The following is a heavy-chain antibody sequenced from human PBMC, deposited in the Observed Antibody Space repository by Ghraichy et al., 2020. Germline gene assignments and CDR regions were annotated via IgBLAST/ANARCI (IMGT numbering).Heavy chain of an antibody. CDR2: VSGSGGST. CDR1: GFTFSTYA. CDR3: AKGGYCISTSCYKNWYFDL. D-gene: IGHD2-2*02. J-gene: IGHJ2*01. Sequence: GGSLRLSCAASGFTFSTYAMSWVRQAPGKGLEWVSVVSGSGGSTYYADSVKGRFTISRDNSKSTLYLQMNSLRAEDTAVYYCAKGGYCISTSCYKNWYFDLWRRGTLVTVSS. V-gene: IGHV3-23*01.